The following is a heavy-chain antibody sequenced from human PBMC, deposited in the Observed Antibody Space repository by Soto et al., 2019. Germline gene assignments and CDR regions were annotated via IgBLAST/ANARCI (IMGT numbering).Heavy chain of an antibody. CDR2: ISAYNGNT. J-gene: IGHJ6*02. CDR1: GYTFTSYG. CDR3: ARDRAVAGHNYDYYGMDV. Sequence: QVQLVQSGAEVKKPGDSVKVSCKASGYTFTSYGISWVRQAPGQGLEWMGWISAYNGNTNYAQKLQGRVTMTTDTSTSTAYMELRSLRSDDTAVYYCARDRAVAGHNYDYYGMDVWGQGTTVTVSS. D-gene: IGHD6-19*01. V-gene: IGHV1-18*01.